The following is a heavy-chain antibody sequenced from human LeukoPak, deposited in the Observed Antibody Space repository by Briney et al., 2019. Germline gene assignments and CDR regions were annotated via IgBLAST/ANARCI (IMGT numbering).Heavy chain of an antibody. CDR1: GGSISSYY. V-gene: IGHV4-59*01. Sequence: SETLSLTCTVSGGSISSYYWSWIRQPPGKGLEWIGYIYYSGSTNYNPSLKSRVTISVDTSKNQFSLKLSSVTAADTAVYYCARVRGEIQLWFVFDYWGQGTLVTVSS. CDR2: IYYSGST. CDR3: ARVRGEIQLWFVFDY. D-gene: IGHD5-18*01. J-gene: IGHJ4*02.